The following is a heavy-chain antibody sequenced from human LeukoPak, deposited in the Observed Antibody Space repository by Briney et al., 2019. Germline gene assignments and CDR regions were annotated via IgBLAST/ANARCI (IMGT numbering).Heavy chain of an antibody. D-gene: IGHD3-10*01. V-gene: IGHV4-59*08. CDR1: GGSISSYY. CDR3: ARGFGELSDWFDP. CDR2: IYYSGST. Sequence: SETLSLTCTVSGGSISSYYWSWIRQPPGKGLEWIGYIYYSGSTNYNPSLKSRVTISVDTSKNQFSLKLSSVTAADTAVYYCARGFGELSDWFDPWGQGTLVTVSS. J-gene: IGHJ5*02.